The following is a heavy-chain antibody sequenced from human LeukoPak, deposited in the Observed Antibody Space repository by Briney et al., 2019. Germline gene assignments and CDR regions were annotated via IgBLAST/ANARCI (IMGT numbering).Heavy chain of an antibody. Sequence: SETLSLTCTVSGGSISSYYWSWIRQPPGKGLEWIGYIYYSGSTNYNPSLKSRVTISVDTSKNQFSLKLSSVTAADTAVYYCARGRERYFDWLPVPFDIWGQGTMVTVSS. V-gene: IGHV4-59*01. CDR2: IYYSGST. D-gene: IGHD3-9*01. CDR3: ARGRERYFDWLPVPFDI. CDR1: GGSISSYY. J-gene: IGHJ3*02.